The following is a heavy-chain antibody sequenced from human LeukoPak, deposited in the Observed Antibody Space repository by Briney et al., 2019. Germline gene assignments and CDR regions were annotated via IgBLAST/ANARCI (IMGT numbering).Heavy chain of an antibody. J-gene: IGHJ4*02. CDR2: IYYSGST. D-gene: IGHD5-12*01. V-gene: IGHV4-39*07. Sequence: PSETLSLTCTVSGGSISSSSYYWGWIRQPPGKGLEWIGSIYYSGSTYYNPSLKSRVTISVDTSKNQFSLKLSSVTAAHTAVYFCARHAENGSDRFDYWGQGTLVTVSS. CDR3: ARHAENGSDRFDY. CDR1: GGSISSSSYY.